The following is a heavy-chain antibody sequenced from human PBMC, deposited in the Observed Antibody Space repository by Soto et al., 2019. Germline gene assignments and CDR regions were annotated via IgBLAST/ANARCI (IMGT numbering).Heavy chain of an antibody. CDR1: GGSITSGGFF. J-gene: IGHJ4*02. CDR2: IYYSGST. Sequence: QVQLQESGPGLVKPSQTLSLTCTVSGGSITSGGFFWSWIRQYPGKGLEWIGHIYYSGSTSYNPSLKNRLTISLDASKNQFSLRLSSLTVADTAVYYCSRGFPTSPFDSWGQGTLVTVSS. CDR3: SRGFPTSPFDS. V-gene: IGHV4-31*03.